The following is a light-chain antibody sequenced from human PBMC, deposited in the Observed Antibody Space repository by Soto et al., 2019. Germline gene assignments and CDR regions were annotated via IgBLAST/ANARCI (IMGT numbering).Light chain of an antibody. Sequence: EIVLTQSPATLSLSPGERATLSCRASQSISSYLAWYQQKPDQAPRLLIYDASNRATGIPARFSGSGSGTDFTLTISSLEPEDFAVYYCQQRSPWPFTFGPGTKVDIQ. CDR3: QQRSPWPFT. CDR1: QSISSY. CDR2: DAS. J-gene: IGKJ3*01. V-gene: IGKV3-11*01.